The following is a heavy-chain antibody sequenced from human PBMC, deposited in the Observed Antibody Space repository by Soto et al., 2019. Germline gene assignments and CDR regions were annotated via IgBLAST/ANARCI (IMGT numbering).Heavy chain of an antibody. CDR1: GGTFNGHS. J-gene: IGHJ3*02. CDR3: TPDDTVLVGADSAFDI. D-gene: IGHD5-18*01. V-gene: IGHV1-69*01. Sequence: QVQLVQSGAEVKKPGSSVKVSCKASGGTFNGHSFSWVRQAPGQGLEWMGSIIPMFNTSTYAQRFQGRVTITADESTTTAYLDPSSWLSEGTAVYYCTPDDTVLVGADSAFDIWGQGTMVTVSS. CDR2: IIPMFNTS.